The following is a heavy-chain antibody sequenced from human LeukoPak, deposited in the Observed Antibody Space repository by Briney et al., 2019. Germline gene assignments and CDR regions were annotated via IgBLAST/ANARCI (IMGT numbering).Heavy chain of an antibody. CDR3: VRHLRRYSSTSTMSDF. V-gene: IGHV4-39*01. CDR1: SGSIRSSSYY. J-gene: IGHJ4*02. D-gene: IGHD6-6*01. Sequence: PSETLSLTCTVSSGSIRSSSYYWAWVRQSPGKGLEWIGNIFYGGDTYYSPSLKSRVTIVVDTSKNELSLNLASVTAADTAVYYCVRHLRRYSSTSTMSDFWGPGTLVTVSS. CDR2: IFYGGDT.